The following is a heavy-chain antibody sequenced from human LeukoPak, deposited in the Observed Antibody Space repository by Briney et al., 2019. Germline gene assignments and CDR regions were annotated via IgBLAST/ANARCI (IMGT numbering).Heavy chain of an antibody. Sequence: ASVKVSCKPSGYTFSTYGFSWVRHAPGQGLDWMGWINPYNGNTNYAQNLQGRVTMTTDTSTSTAYTELRSLRSDDTAVYYCARRQGTTLNFDYWGQGTLVTVSS. D-gene: IGHD1-1*01. V-gene: IGHV1-18*01. CDR2: INPYNGNT. CDR3: ARRQGTTLNFDY. J-gene: IGHJ4*02. CDR1: GYTFSTYG.